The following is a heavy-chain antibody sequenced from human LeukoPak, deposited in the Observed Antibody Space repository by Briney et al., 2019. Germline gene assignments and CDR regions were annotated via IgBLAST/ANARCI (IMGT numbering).Heavy chain of an antibody. Sequence: GGSLRLSCAASGFTFSSYSMNWVRQAPGKGLEWVSYISSSSTIYYADSLKGRFTISRDNAKNSLYLQMNSLRAEDTAVYYCARGFIDVVPAAMSYHWFDPWGQGTLVTVSS. V-gene: IGHV3-48*01. CDR3: ARGFIDVVPAAMSYHWFDP. CDR1: GFTFSSYS. D-gene: IGHD2-2*01. CDR2: ISSSSTI. J-gene: IGHJ5*02.